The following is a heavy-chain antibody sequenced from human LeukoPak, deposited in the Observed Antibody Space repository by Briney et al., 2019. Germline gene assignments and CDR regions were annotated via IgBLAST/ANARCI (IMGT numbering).Heavy chain of an antibody. CDR2: ISSSSSYI. CDR1: GFTFSSYS. Sequence: GGSLRLSCAASGFTFSSYSMNWVRQAPGKGLEWVSSISSSSSYIYYADSVKGRYTISRDNAKNSLYLQMNSLRAEDTAVYYCARVEERANFYYYYGMDVWGQGTTVTVSS. V-gene: IGHV3-21*01. J-gene: IGHJ6*02. D-gene: IGHD2/OR15-2a*01. CDR3: ARVEERANFYYYYGMDV.